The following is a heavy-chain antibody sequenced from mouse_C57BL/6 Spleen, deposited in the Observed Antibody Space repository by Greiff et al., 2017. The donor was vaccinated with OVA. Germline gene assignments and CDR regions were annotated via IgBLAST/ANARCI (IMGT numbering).Heavy chain of an antibody. V-gene: IGHV1-7*01. Sequence: QVHVKQSGAELAKPGASVKLSCKASGYTFTSYWMHWVKQRPGQGLEWIGYINPSSGYTKYNQKFKDKATLTADKSSSTAYMQLSSLTYEDSAVYYCARAYYGSSRYFDVWGTGTTVTVSS. D-gene: IGHD1-1*01. CDR2: INPSSGYT. CDR1: GYTFTSYW. J-gene: IGHJ1*03. CDR3: ARAYYGSSRYFDV.